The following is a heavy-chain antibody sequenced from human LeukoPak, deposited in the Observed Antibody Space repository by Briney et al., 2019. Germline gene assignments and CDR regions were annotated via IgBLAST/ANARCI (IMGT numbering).Heavy chain of an antibody. Sequence: SETLSLACAVSGYSISSGYYWGWIRQPPGKGLEWIGSIYHSGSTYYNPSLKSRVTISVHTSKNQFSLKLSSVTAADTAVYYCASFRRRRSGSGATSREPYFDYWGQGTLVTVSS. D-gene: IGHD2-2*01. J-gene: IGHJ4*02. CDR3: ASFRRRRSGSGATSREPYFDY. CDR2: IYHSGST. V-gene: IGHV4-38-2*01. CDR1: GYSISSGYY.